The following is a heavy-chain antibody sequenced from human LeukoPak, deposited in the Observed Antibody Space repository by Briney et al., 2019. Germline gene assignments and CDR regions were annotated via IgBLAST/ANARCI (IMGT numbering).Heavy chain of an antibody. D-gene: IGHD1-1*01. V-gene: IGHV3-21*01. CDR2: ISSSSYYI. Sequence: GGSLRLSCAASGFTFSTYRMNWVRQAPGKGLEWVSSISSSSYYIYYGDSVKGRFSISRDNAKNSLYLQMNSLRAEDTAVYYCARGSLDGTYYFDFWGRGTLVTVSS. CDR1: GFTFSTYR. J-gene: IGHJ4*02. CDR3: ARGSLDGTYYFDF.